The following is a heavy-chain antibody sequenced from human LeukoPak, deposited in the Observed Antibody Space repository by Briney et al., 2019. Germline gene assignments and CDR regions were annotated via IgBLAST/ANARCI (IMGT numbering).Heavy chain of an antibody. Sequence: PSQTLSLTCTVSGGSISSGDYYWSWIRQPPGKGLEWIGYIYYSGSTYYNPSLKSRVTISVDTSKNQFSLKLSSVTAADTAVYYCARERVYGSGSYYKAYFDYWGQGTLVTVSS. J-gene: IGHJ4*02. CDR3: ARERVYGSGSYYKAYFDY. D-gene: IGHD3-10*01. CDR2: IYYSGST. V-gene: IGHV4-30-4*08. CDR1: GGSISSGDYY.